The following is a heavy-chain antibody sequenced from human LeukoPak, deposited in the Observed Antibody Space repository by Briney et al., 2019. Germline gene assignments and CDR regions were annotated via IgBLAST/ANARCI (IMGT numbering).Heavy chain of an antibody. J-gene: IGHJ4*02. CDR1: GFAFSSYS. D-gene: IGHD6-19*01. CDR3: SRDRSSGENFAY. Sequence: GGSLRLSCAASGFAFSSYSMNWVRQAPGKGLEWVSSISSSSSYIYYADSVQGRFTISRDNAKNPLYLQMNRPRAEDTAVYCGSRDRSSGENFAYWVQGTLVTVSS. V-gene: IGHV3-21*01. CDR2: ISSSSSYI.